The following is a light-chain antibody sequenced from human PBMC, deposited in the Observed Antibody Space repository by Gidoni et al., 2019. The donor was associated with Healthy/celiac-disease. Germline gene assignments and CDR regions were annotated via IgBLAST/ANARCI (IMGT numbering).Light chain of an antibody. V-gene: IGKV2-28*01. CDR1: QSLLHSNGYNY. J-gene: IGKJ5*01. CDR3: MQALQTTIT. Sequence: DIVMTQSPLSLPVTPVEPASISCRSSQSLLHSNGYNYLDWYLQKPGQSPQLLIYLGSNRASGVPDRFSGSGSGTDFTLKISRVEAEDVGVDYCMQALQTTITFXHXTRLEIK. CDR2: LGS.